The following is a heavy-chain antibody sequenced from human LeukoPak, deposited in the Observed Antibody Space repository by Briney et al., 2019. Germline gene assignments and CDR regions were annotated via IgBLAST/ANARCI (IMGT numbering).Heavy chain of an antibody. J-gene: IGHJ2*01. Sequence: SETLSLTCAVYGGSFSGYYWSWIRQPPGKGLEWIGEINHSGSTNYNPSLKSRVTISVDTSKNQFSLKLSSVTAADTAVYYCASDYYYDSSGYYGWYFDLWGRGTLVTVSS. CDR1: GGSFSGYY. V-gene: IGHV4-34*01. CDR2: INHSGST. D-gene: IGHD3-22*01. CDR3: ASDYYYDSSGYYGWYFDL.